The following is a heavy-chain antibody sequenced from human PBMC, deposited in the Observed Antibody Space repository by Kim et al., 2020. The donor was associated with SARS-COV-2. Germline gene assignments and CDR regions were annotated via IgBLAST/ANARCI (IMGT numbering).Heavy chain of an antibody. Sequence: SLKSRVTISVDTSKNQFSLKLSSVTAADTAVYYCARHVRQLAYKHDAFDIWGQGTMVTVSS. CDR3: ARHVRQLAYKHDAFDI. D-gene: IGHD1-1*01. J-gene: IGHJ3*02. V-gene: IGHV4-39*01.